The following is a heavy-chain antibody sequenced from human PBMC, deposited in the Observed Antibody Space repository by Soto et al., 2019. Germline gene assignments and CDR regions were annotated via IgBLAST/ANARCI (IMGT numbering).Heavy chain of an antibody. CDR1: GGSFSSYA. CDR2: IIPIFETA. Sequence: QEQVVQSGAEVRKPGSSVKVSCKASGGSFSSYAMSWVRQAPGQGLEWMGGIIPIFETAHYAQKFQGRVSITADISTTTVYMELSSLPSEDTAVYFCARGGSSSRWLIDYWGQGTLVTVSS. V-gene: IGHV1-69*06. CDR3: ARGGSSSRWLIDY. D-gene: IGHD6-13*01. J-gene: IGHJ4*02.